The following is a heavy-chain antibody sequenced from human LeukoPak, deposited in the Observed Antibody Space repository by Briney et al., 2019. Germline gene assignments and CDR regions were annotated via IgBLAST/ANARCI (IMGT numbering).Heavy chain of an antibody. CDR2: INHSGST. CDR1: GGSFSGYY. J-gene: IGHJ5*02. CDR3: ARGIAVAAP. Sequence: PSETLSLTCAVYGGSFSGYYWSWIRQPPGKGLEWIGEINHSGSTNYNPSLKSRATISVDTSKNQFSLKLSSVTAADTAVYYCARGIAVAAPWGQGTLVTVSS. V-gene: IGHV4-34*01. D-gene: IGHD6-19*01.